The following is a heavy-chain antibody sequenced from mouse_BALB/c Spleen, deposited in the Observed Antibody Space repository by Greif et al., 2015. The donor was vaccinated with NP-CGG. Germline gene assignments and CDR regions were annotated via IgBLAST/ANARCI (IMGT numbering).Heavy chain of an antibody. CDR3: ARQDDYDA. D-gene: IGHD2-4*01. CDR2: ISSGGSYT. Sequence: DVQLVESGGDLVKPGGSLKLSCAASGFTFSSYGMSWVRQTPDKRLEWVATISSGGSYTYYPDSVKGRFTISRDNAKNTLYLQMSSLKSEDTAMYYCARQDDYDAWGQGTLVTVSA. CDR1: GFTFSSYG. J-gene: IGHJ3*01. V-gene: IGHV5-6*01.